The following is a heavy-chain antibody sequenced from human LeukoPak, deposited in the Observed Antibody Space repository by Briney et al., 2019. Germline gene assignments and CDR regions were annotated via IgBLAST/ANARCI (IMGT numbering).Heavy chain of an antibody. CDR3: ARYDVWGSFRFLHY. Sequence: EGSLRLSCAASGFTFSSYWMSWVRQAPGKGLEWVANIKQDESEKYYVDSLKGRITISRDNVKNLLYLQMNSLRAEDTAVYYCARYDVWGSFRFLHYWGQGTLVTVSS. D-gene: IGHD3-16*02. V-gene: IGHV3-7*05. CDR2: IKQDESEK. J-gene: IGHJ4*02. CDR1: GFTFSSYW.